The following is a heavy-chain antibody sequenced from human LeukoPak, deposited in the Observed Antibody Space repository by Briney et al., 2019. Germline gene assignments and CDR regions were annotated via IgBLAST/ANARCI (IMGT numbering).Heavy chain of an antibody. V-gene: IGHV3-53*01. CDR3: ARVALHSSSPIKSTYYYYYMDV. D-gene: IGHD6-6*01. CDR2: IYSGGST. CDR1: GFTVSSNY. J-gene: IGHJ6*03. Sequence: PGGSLRLSCAASGFTVSSNYMNWVRQAPGKGLEWVSVIYSGGSTYYADSVKGRFTISRDNSKNTLYLQMNSLRAEDTAVYYCARVALHSSSPIKSTYYYYYMDVWGKGTTVTVSS.